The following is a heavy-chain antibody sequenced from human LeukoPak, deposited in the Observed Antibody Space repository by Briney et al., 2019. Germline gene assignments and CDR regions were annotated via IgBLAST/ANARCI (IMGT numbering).Heavy chain of an antibody. CDR1: GFTFSSYI. V-gene: IGHV3-48*04. J-gene: IGHJ4*02. Sequence: GGSLRLSCAASGFTFSSYIMNWVRQTPGKGLEWGSYISRSGSTIYFADSVNGRFTFSRDNAKNSLYLQMNSLRAEDTAVYYCARDRYKGIAAAGKDYWGQGTLVTVSS. CDR2: ISRSGSTI. CDR3: ARDRYKGIAAAGKDY. D-gene: IGHD6-13*01.